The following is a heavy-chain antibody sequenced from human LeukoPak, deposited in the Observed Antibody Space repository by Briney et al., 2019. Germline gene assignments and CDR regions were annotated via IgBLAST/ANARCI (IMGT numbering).Heavy chain of an antibody. Sequence: GGSLRLSCAASGFTFSSYAMHWVRQAPGKGLEWVAVISYDGSNKYYADSVKGRFTISRDNSKNTLYLQMNSLRAEDTAVYYCARGYSGSYPYYFDYWGQGTLVTVSS. V-gene: IGHV3-30*04. CDR3: ARGYSGSYPYYFDY. CDR1: GFTFSSYA. D-gene: IGHD1-26*01. CDR2: ISYDGSNK. J-gene: IGHJ4*02.